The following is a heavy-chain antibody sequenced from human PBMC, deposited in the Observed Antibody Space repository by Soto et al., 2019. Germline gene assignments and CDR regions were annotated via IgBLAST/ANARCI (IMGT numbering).Heavy chain of an antibody. V-gene: IGHV3-30*18. CDR3: AKGRYQRDGYREAGMDV. CDR1: GFTFSSYG. Sequence: QVQLVESGGGVVQPGRSLRLSCAASGFTFSSYGMHWVRQAPGKGLESVAVISYDGSNKYYADSVKGRFTSSRDNSKNTLYLQMNSLRAEDTAVYYCAKGRYQRDGYREAGMDVWGQWTTVTVSS. CDR2: ISYDGSNK. D-gene: IGHD5-12*01. J-gene: IGHJ6*02.